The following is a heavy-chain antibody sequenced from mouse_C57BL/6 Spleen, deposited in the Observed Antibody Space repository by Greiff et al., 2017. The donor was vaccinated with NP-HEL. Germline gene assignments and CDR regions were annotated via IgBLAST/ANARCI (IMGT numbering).Heavy chain of an antibody. D-gene: IGHD1-1*01. CDR2: SRNKANDYTT. CDR1: GFTFSDFY. J-gene: IGHJ4*01. V-gene: IGHV7-1*01. CDR3: ARDGYYEEGAMDY. Sequence: EVKVVESGGGLVQSGRSLRLSCATSGFTFSDFYMEWVRQAPGKGLEWIAASRNKANDYTTEYSASVKGRFIVSRDTSQSILYLQMNALRAEDTAIYYCARDGYYEEGAMDYWGQGTSVTVSS.